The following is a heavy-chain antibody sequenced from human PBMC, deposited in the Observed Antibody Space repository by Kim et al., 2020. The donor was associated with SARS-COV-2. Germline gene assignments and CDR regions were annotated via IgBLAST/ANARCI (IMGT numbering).Heavy chain of an antibody. D-gene: IGHD3-22*01. CDR1: GFTFSSYA. CDR3: AKDIGNTMIVEVVGRGFDYYVGF. J-gene: IGHJ4*02. V-gene: IGHV3-23*01. Sequence: GGSLRLSCAASGFTFSSYAMSWVRQAPGKGLEWVSAISGSGGSTYYADSVKGRFTISRDNSKNTLYLQMNSLRAEDTAVYYCAKDIGNTMIVEVVGRGFDYYVGFWGQGTLVTVSS. CDR2: ISGSGGST.